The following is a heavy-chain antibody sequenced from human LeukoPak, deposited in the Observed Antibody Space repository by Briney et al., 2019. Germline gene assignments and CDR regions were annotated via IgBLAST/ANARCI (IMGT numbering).Heavy chain of an antibody. J-gene: IGHJ4*02. V-gene: IGHV3-7*01. CDR2: INEDGSEE. CDR1: GFTFSSYW. Sequence: PGGSLRLSCAASGFTFSSYWMSWVRPAPSKGLEWVANINEDGSEEYYVDSVKGRLTISRDNTRKSLYPQMNSLTADATATYYCARDLRGAGRGTGYWGQGTLVTVSS. CDR3: ARDLRGAGRGTGY. D-gene: IGHD3/OR15-3a*01.